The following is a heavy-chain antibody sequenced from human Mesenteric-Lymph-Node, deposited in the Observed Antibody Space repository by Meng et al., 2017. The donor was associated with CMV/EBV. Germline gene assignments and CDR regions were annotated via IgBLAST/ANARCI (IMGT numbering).Heavy chain of an antibody. CDR3: ARGPTLNYDILTGYYYFDY. CDR1: SFSNYY. J-gene: IGHJ4*02. V-gene: IGHV4-34*01. CDR2: IKHSGST. Sequence: SFSNYYWTRIRQPPGKGLEWIGEIKHSGSTNYNPSLKSRVTISVDTSKNQFFLRLSSVTAADTAVYYCARGPTLNYDILTGYYYFDYWGQGTLVTVSS. D-gene: IGHD3-9*01.